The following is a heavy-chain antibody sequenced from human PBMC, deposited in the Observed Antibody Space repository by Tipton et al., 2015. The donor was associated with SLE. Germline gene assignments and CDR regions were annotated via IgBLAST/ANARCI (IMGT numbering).Heavy chain of an antibody. CDR1: GYTFTSYP. J-gene: IGHJ4*02. V-gene: IGHV1-3*01. CDR2: INAGDGDT. CDR3: AIITIFGVVIMDY. Sequence: QSGPEVKKPGASVKVSCKASGYTFTSYPMHWVRQAPGQRLEWMGWINAGDGDTKYSQKFQGRVTMTRDTSTSTVYMELSSLRSEDTAVYYCAIITIFGVVIMDYWGQGTLVTVSS. D-gene: IGHD3-3*01.